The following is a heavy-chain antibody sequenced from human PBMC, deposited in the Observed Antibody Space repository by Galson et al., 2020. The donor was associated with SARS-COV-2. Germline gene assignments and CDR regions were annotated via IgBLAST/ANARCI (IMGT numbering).Heavy chain of an antibody. D-gene: IGHD3-10*01. CDR2: ISYDGSNK. Sequence: GESLKISCAASGFTFSSYAMHWVRQAPGKGLEWVAVISYDGSNKYYADSVKGQFTISRDNSKNTLYLQMNSLRAEDTAVYYCARALLWFGEHFDYWGQGTLVTVSS. J-gene: IGHJ4*02. V-gene: IGHV3-30*04. CDR3: ARALLWFGEHFDY. CDR1: GFTFSSYA.